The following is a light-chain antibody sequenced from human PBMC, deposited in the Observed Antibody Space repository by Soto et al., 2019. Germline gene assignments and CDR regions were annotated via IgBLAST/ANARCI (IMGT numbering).Light chain of an antibody. Sequence: DIQMTQSPSTLSASVGDRVTITCRASQSVSSWLAWYHQKPGKAPKLMFYKASSLESGVPSRLCGTGSGTEFTLTISSLQPDDFATYYCQQYNSYSPPWTFGQGTKVEIK. CDR1: QSVSSW. CDR3: QQYNSYSPPWT. CDR2: KAS. V-gene: IGKV1-5*03. J-gene: IGKJ1*01.